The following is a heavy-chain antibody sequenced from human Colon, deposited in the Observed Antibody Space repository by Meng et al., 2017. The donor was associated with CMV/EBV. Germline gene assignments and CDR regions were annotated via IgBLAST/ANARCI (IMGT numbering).Heavy chain of an antibody. J-gene: IGHJ4*02. CDR2: ISNGGSEK. V-gene: IGHV3-30-3*01. D-gene: IGHD4-23*01. CDR3: ARDVHPRTTVVTPGYFDY. CDR1: FRCYV. Sequence: FRCYVSKWVRQAPGKGREWVAVISNGGSEKYYADSVKGRFTISRDNSKNTLYVQMNSLRPEDTAVYYCARDVHPRTTVVTPGYFDYWGQGTLVTVSS.